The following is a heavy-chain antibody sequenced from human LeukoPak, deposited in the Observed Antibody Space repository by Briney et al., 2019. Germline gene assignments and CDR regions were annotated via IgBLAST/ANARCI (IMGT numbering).Heavy chain of an antibody. CDR3: ARSGDCSSTSCSTFDY. CDR1: GGSISSSNW. D-gene: IGHD2-2*01. Sequence: SETPSLTCAVSGGSISSSNWWSWVRQPPGKGLEWIGEIYHSGSTNYNPSLKSRVTISVDKSKNQFSLKLSSVTAADTAVYYCARSGDCSSTSCSTFDYWGQGALVTVSS. V-gene: IGHV4-4*02. J-gene: IGHJ4*02. CDR2: IYHSGST.